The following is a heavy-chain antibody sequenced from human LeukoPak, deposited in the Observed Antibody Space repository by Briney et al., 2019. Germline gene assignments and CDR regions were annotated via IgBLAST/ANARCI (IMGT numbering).Heavy chain of an antibody. D-gene: IGHD3-10*01. CDR2: INGDGSRT. V-gene: IGHV3-74*01. CDR3: ARDNGGSGSYYRYFDY. CDR1: GFTFSTNW. Sequence: GGSLRLSCAASGFTFSTNWMHWVRQAPGKGLVWVSRINGDGSRTNYADSVEGRFTISRDNAKNTVYLQMNSLRAEDTAVYYCARDNGGSGSYYRYFDYWGQGTLVTVSS. J-gene: IGHJ4*02.